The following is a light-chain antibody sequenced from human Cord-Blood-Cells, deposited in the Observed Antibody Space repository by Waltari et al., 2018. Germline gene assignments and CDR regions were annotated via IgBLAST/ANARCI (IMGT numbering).Light chain of an antibody. J-gene: IGLJ3*02. CDR3: AALDDSLSGWV. CDR2: RNN. V-gene: IGLV1-47*01. CDR1: SSNIGSNY. Sequence: QSVLTQPPSASGTPGQRVTISCSGSSSNIGSNYVYWYQQLPGTAPKLLIYRNNQRPSGVPDRFSGSKSGTSASLAISGLRSEDEADYYCAALDDSLSGWVFGGGTK.